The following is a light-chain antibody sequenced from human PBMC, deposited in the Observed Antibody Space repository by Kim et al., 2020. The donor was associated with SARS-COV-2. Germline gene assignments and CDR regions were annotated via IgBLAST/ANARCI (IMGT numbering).Light chain of an antibody. Sequence: QSALTQPASVSGSPGQSITISCTGTNSGIGGYNYVSWYQQHPGKVPKVMIYEVSNRPSGVSNRFSGSKSGNTASLTISGLQAEDEADYYCSSYTSSSSYVFGTATKVTVL. CDR3: SSYTSSSSYV. V-gene: IGLV2-14*03. CDR2: EVS. CDR1: NSGIGGYNY. J-gene: IGLJ1*01.